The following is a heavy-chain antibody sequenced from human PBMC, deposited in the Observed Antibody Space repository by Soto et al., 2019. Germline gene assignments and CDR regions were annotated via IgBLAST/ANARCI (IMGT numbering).Heavy chain of an antibody. V-gene: IGHV4-4*02. D-gene: IGHD6-13*01. CDR2: IYPDGSA. J-gene: IGHJ4*02. CDR3: ARGYSSRWYYFDY. Sequence: QVVLQESGPGLVKPSGTLSLTCAVSGVSINNNNWWNWVRQPPGKGLEWIGEIYPDGSAHYTPSLRSRVTMSVDKSSNQFFLRLNSLTAADTAVYYCARGYSSRWYYFDYWGQGILLTVSS. CDR1: GVSINNNNW.